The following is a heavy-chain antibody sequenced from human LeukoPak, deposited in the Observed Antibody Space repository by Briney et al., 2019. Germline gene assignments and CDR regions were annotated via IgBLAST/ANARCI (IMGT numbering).Heavy chain of an antibody. Sequence: SETLSLTCTVSGGSISSHYWSWIRQPPGKGLEWIGYIYYSGSTNYNPSLKSRVTISVDTSKNQFSLKLSSVTAADTAVYYCAGGGYSYGLFDPWGQGTLVTVSS. J-gene: IGHJ5*02. CDR1: GGSISSHY. V-gene: IGHV4-59*11. CDR3: AGGGYSYGLFDP. D-gene: IGHD5-18*01. CDR2: IYYSGST.